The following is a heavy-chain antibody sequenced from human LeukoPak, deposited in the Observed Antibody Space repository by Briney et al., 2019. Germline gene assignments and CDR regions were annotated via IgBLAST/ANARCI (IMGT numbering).Heavy chain of an antibody. CDR3: AKDFSISSGPTRPRELDC. D-gene: IGHD3-22*01. CDR2: ISYDGSNK. Sequence: PGRSLRLSCAASGFTFSSYGMHWVRQAPGKGLEWVAVISYDGSNKYYADSVKGRFTISRDNSKNTLYLQMNSLRAEDTAVYYCAKDFSISSGPTRPRELDCWGQGTLVTVSS. J-gene: IGHJ4*02. V-gene: IGHV3-30*18. CDR1: GFTFSSYG.